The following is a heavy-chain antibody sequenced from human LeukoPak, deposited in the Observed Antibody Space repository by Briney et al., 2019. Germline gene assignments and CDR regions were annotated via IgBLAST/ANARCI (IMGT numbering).Heavy chain of an antibody. CDR3: ARDDYRGVTNFDP. CDR1: GGSISPYF. D-gene: IGHD3-10*01. CDR2: ISYTGST. Sequence: SETLSLTCTVSGGSISPYFWSWFRQPPGKGLEWIGYISYTGSTIYSPSLKSRVTISVDTSKNQFSLRLTSVTAADTAVYYCARDDYRGVTNFDPWGQGTLVTVSS. J-gene: IGHJ5*02. V-gene: IGHV4-59*01.